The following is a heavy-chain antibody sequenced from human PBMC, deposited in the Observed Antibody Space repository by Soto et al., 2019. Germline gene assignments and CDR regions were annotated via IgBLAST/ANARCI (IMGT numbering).Heavy chain of an antibody. CDR1: DGSVSRGGYY. V-gene: IGHV4-31*03. J-gene: IGHJ4*02. CDR2: IYYTGRT. Sequence: QVQLQESGPGLVKPSQTLSLACTVSDGSVSRGGYYWSWIRQSPGKNLEWIVNIYYTGRTSYNPSLKSRLTISLETSKRQFSLRLASVSAADTAVYYCAREGSYHYFDYWGQGALVTVSS. CDR3: AREGSYHYFDY. D-gene: IGHD1-26*01.